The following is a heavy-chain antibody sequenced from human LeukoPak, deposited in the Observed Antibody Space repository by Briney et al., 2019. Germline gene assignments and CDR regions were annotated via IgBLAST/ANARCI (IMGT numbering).Heavy chain of an antibody. CDR2: TYFSGST. J-gene: IGHJ4*02. CDR3: ARDETTVTDALDY. CDR1: GGSINSSSYY. V-gene: IGHV4-39*07. D-gene: IGHD4-17*01. Sequence: SEALSPTCTGSGGSINSSSYYWGWVRQPPGEGVGWIGSTYFSGSTYYNPSLKSRVTISVATSKNQFSLKLSSVTAADTAVYYCARDETTVTDALDYWGQGTLVTVSS.